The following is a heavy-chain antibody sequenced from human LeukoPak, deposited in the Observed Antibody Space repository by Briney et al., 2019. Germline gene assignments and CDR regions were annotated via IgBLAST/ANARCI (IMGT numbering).Heavy chain of an antibody. Sequence: GGSLRLSCAASGFTFSSYWMHWVRQAPGKGLVWVSRINSDGSSTSYADSVKGRFTISRDNAKNTLYLQMNSLRVEDTAVYYCAWGKGYGDYGGFDYWGQGTLVTVAS. CDR2: INSDGSST. CDR1: GFTFSSYW. J-gene: IGHJ4*02. D-gene: IGHD4-17*01. V-gene: IGHV3-74*01. CDR3: AWGKGYGDYGGFDY.